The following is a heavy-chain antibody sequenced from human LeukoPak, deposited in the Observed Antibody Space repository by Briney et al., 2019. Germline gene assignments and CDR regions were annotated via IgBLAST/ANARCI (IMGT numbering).Heavy chain of an antibody. CDR3: ARADTAMVTGYYYYGMDV. J-gene: IGHJ6*02. V-gene: IGHV3-53*05. CDR1: GFSVSSNY. D-gene: IGHD5-18*01. CDR2: IYRGGST. Sequence: GGSLRLSCAASGFSVSSNYVNWVRQAPGKGLEWVSAIYRGGSTYYADSVRGRFTISRDNSKNTLYLQMNSLRAEDTAVYYCARADTAMVTGYYYYGMDVWGQGITVTVSS.